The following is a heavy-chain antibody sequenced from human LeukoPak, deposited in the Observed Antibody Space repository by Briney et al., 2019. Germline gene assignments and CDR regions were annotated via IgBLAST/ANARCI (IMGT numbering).Heavy chain of an antibody. CDR2: INPRSAST. V-gene: IGHV1-46*01. CDR1: GYTFTSYY. Sequence: ASVKVSCKASGYTFTSYYMHWVRQAPGQGLEWMGIINPRSASTNYAQKFQGRVTMTRDTSISTAYMELGRLRSDDTAVYYCARGSSWYSYGMDLWGQGTTVTVSS. D-gene: IGHD6-13*01. CDR3: ARGSSWYSYGMDL. J-gene: IGHJ6*02.